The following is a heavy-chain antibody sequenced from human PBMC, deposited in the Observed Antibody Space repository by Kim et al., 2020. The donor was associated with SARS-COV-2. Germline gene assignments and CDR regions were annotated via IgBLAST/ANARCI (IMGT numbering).Heavy chain of an antibody. V-gene: IGHV3-11*06. CDR3: ARELKLRYFDWLFFDY. J-gene: IGHJ4*02. D-gene: IGHD3-9*01. Sequence: SVKGRCTSARDNAKNSLYLQMKSLRAEETAVYYCARELKLRYFDWLFFDYWGQGTLVTVSS.